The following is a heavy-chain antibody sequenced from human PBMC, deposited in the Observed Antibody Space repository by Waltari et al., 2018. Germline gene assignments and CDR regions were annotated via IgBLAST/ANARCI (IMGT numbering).Heavy chain of an antibody. CDR1: GFIFSNYG. J-gene: IGHJ4*02. V-gene: IGHV1-18*01. D-gene: IGHD6-13*01. Sequence: LVQSGAEVNKPGASVKVSCKGSGFIFSNYGITWVRQAPGQGLEWMGWISAYNGNTNYEQKFQGRVTMTTDTSTSTAYMELRSLRSDDTAVYYCARDDVDSSSFGGFWGQGTLVTVSS. CDR2: ISAYNGNT. CDR3: ARDDVDSSSFGGF.